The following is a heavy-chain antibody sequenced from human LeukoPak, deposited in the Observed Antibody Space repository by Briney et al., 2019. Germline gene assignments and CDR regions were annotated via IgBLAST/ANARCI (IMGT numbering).Heavy chain of an antibody. CDR1: GFTFSNYA. Sequence: GGSLRLSCSASGFTFSNYAMSWVRRAPGKGLEWVSGITSSGGSTNYADSVKGRFTISRDNSKNTLHLQMNSLRAEDTAVYYCARARGHIYGYCDYRGQGTLVTVPS. J-gene: IGHJ4*02. CDR3: ARARGHIYGYCDY. CDR2: ITSSGGST. D-gene: IGHD5-18*01. V-gene: IGHV3-23*01.